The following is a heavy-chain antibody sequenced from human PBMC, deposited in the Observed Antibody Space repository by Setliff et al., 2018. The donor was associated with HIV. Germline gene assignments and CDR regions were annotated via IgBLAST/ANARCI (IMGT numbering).Heavy chain of an antibody. CDR2: INHDGSII. CDR1: KFPLSDLWMYW. V-gene: IGHV3-74*03. D-gene: IGHD1-26*01. J-gene: IGHJ4*02. CDR3: ARDSGTTVGATGPGY. Sequence: PGGSLRLSCADAKFPLSDLWMYWMHWIRQVPGKGLMWVAAINHDGSIIKYADSVKGRFTISRDDAKNTLYLQMNSLTAEDTAVYYCARDSGTTVGATGPGYWGQGTLVTVSS.